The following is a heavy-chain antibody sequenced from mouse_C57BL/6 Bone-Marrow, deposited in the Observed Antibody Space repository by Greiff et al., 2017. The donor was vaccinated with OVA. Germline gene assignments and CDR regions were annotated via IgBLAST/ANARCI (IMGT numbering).Heavy chain of an antibody. CDR3: ARYDYDRRPFDY. D-gene: IGHD2-4*01. CDR2: INPSTGGT. J-gene: IGHJ2*01. V-gene: IGHV1-42*01. CDR1: GYSFTGYY. Sequence: EVQLQESGPELVKPGASVKISCKASGYSFTGYYMNWVKQSPEKSLEWIGEINPSTGGTTYNQKFKAKATLTVDKSSSTAYMQLKSLTSEDSAVYYCARYDYDRRPFDYWGQGTTLTVSS.